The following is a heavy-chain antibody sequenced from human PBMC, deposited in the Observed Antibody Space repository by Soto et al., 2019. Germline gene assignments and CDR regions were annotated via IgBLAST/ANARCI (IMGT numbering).Heavy chain of an antibody. CDR1: GFTVISNY. D-gene: IGHD6-13*01. V-gene: IGHV3-53*01. CDR3: ASDLGGSSRWYGGDY. CDR2: IYSGGST. Sequence: XGSLGLSCAASGFTVISNYMSWVHQAPGKGLEWVSVIYSGGSTYYADSVKGRFTISRDNSKNTLYLQMNSLRAEDTAVYYCASDLGGSSRWYGGDYWGQGTMVTVSS. J-gene: IGHJ4*02.